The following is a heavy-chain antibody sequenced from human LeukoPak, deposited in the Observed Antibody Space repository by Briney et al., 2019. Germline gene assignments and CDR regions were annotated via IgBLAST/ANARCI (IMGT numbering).Heavy chain of an antibody. Sequence: ASVKVSCKASGYTFTSYGISWVRQAPGQGLEWMGWISAYNGNTNYAQKLQGRVTMTTDTSTSTAYMELRSLRSDDTAVYYCARELTIFGVVIPFDYWGQGTLVTVSS. CDR2: ISAYNGNT. CDR3: ARELTIFGVVIPFDY. V-gene: IGHV1-18*01. J-gene: IGHJ4*02. CDR1: GYTFTSYG. D-gene: IGHD3-3*01.